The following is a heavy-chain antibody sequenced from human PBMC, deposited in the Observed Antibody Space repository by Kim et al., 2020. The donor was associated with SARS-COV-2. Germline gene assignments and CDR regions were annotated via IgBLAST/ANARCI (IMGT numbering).Heavy chain of an antibody. Sequence: GGSLRLSCAASGFTFSTYGMSWVRQAPGKGLEWVSAMSGSGGSTNYADSVKGRFTISRDNSENTLYLQMNSLRAEDTAVYYCAKAIASGSYYPLDYWGQGTLVAVSS. D-gene: IGHD3-10*01. V-gene: IGHV3-23*01. J-gene: IGHJ4*02. CDR3: AKAIASGSYYPLDY. CDR2: MSGSGGST. CDR1: GFTFSTYG.